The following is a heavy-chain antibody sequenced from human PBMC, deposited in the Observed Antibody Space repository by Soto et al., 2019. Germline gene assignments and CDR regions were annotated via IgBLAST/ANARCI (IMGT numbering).Heavy chain of an antibody. CDR2: VSGDGSST. Sequence: EVQLLESGGGLVQPGGSLRLSCAASGFTLSSYAMSWVRQAPGKGLEWVSAVSGDGSSTYYADSVKGRFTISRDNSKHTLYLQMNSLRAEDTAVYFCAKDWGSSWYREGYFDYWGQGTLVTVSS. D-gene: IGHD6-13*01. CDR3: AKDWGSSWYREGYFDY. CDR1: GFTLSSYA. J-gene: IGHJ4*02. V-gene: IGHV3-23*01.